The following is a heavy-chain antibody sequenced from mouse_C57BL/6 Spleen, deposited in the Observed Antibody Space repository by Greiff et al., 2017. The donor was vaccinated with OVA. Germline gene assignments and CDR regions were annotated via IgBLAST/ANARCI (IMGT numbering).Heavy chain of an antibody. D-gene: IGHD2-4*01. Sequence: EVKLVESGGGLVKPGGSLKLSCAASGFTFSDYGMHWGRQAPERGLEWVAYISSGSSTIYYADTVKGRITISRDNAKNTLFLQMTSVRSEDTAMYYCARSHYDYDGGFAYWGQGTLVTVSA. V-gene: IGHV5-17*01. CDR1: GFTFSDYG. CDR3: ARSHYDYDGGFAY. CDR2: ISSGSSTI. J-gene: IGHJ3*01.